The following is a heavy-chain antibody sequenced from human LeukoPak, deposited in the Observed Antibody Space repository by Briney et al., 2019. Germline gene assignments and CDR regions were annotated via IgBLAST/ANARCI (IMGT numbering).Heavy chain of an antibody. D-gene: IGHD3-10*01. CDR1: GGSISRSSNY. V-gene: IGHV4-39*01. CDR3: ARTVEIRGDILQWFDP. J-gene: IGHJ5*02. Sequence: PSETLSLTCTVSGGSISRSSNYWGWIRQPPGMGLEWIVSIDYSGSTYYNPSLKSRVTISVDTSKNQFSLKLSSVTAAEMAVYYCARTVEIRGDILQWFDPWGQGTLVTVSS. CDR2: IDYSGST.